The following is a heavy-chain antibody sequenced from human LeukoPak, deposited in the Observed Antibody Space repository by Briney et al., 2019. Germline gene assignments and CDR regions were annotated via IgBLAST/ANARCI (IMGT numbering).Heavy chain of an antibody. Sequence: GGSLRLSVAAFGLTFSVSGMHWVRQAPGKGLGGVSYISSSGSTIYYADSVKGRFTFSRDNAKNSLYLQMNSLRAEDTAVYYCARAHSGSYSTDWGQGTLVTVSS. V-gene: IGHV3-48*03. CDR2: ISSSGSTI. CDR1: GLTFSVSG. J-gene: IGHJ4*02. CDR3: ARAHSGSYSTD. D-gene: IGHD1-26*01.